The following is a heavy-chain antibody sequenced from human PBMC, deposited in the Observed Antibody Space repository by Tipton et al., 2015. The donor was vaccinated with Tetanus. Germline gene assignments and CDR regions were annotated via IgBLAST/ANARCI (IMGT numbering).Heavy chain of an antibody. CDR2: IYSSGTT. CDR3: ARSYYDLLTGNYIPYYFDY. V-gene: IGHV4-31*03. J-gene: IGHJ4*02. D-gene: IGHD3-9*01. Sequence: TLSLTCSVSGDSISSGGYYWSWIRQHPGKGLEWIGYIYSSGTTNYNPSLRSRVTMSVDTSKNQFSLELTSVTAADTAVCYCARSYYDLLTGNYIPYYFDYWGRGSLVTVSS. CDR1: GDSISSGGYY.